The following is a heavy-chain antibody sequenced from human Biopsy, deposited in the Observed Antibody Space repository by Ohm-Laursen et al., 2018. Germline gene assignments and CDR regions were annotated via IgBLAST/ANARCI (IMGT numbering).Heavy chain of an antibody. CDR1: GGSISGSS. CDR2: ISYSRDT. CDR3: ARGTGKYYVYGAFDI. Sequence: GTLSLTCTVSGGSISGSSWSWIRQAPGKGLEWIGYISYSRDTNYNPSLKSRITISVDTSKNQFSLKLTSVTAADTAVYYCARGTGKYYVYGAFDIWGQGTMVTVSS. D-gene: IGHD3/OR15-3a*01. J-gene: IGHJ3*02. V-gene: IGHV4-59*12.